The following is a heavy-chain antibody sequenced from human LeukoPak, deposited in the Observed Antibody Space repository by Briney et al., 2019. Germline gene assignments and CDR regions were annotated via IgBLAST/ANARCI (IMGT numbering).Heavy chain of an antibody. CDR3: AKDLRGNGYYMDV. J-gene: IGHJ6*03. Sequence: GGSLRLSCAASGFTVSSSYAMSWVRQAPGKGLEWVSAISGNGGSTYYADSVKGRFTISRDNSKNTLYLQMNSLRAEDTAVYYCAKDLRGNGYYMDVWGKGTTVTVSS. V-gene: IGHV3-23*01. CDR2: ISGNGGST. D-gene: IGHD2-8*01. CDR1: GFTVSSSYA.